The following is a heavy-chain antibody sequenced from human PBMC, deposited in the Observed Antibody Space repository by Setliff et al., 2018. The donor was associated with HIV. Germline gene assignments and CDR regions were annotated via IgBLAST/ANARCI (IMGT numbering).Heavy chain of an antibody. D-gene: IGHD3-10*01. J-gene: IGHJ3*01. CDR1: GGSIGGYY. Sequence: SETLSLTCTVSGGSIGGYYWSWIRQPPGTGLEWLGCIYSGGSTNYNPSLESRVTISLDTSKNQFSLKLTSVTAADTAVYYCARVRSYGSAYDAFDVWGPGTMVTVSS. V-gene: IGHV4-4*08. CDR2: IYSGGST. CDR3: ARVRSYGSAYDAFDV.